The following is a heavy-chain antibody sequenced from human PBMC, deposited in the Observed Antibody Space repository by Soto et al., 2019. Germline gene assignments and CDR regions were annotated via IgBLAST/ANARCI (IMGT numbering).Heavy chain of an antibody. Sequence: SETLSLTCAVYGGSFSGYYWSWIRQPPGKGLEWIGEINHSGSTNYNPSLKSRVTISVDTSKNQFSLKLSSVTAADTAVYYCARVGKGGARRVQYYYYYYGMDVWGQGTTVTVSS. CDR3: ARVGKGGARRVQYYYYYYGMDV. CDR2: INHSGST. D-gene: IGHD3-10*01. J-gene: IGHJ6*02. CDR1: GGSFSGYY. V-gene: IGHV4-34*01.